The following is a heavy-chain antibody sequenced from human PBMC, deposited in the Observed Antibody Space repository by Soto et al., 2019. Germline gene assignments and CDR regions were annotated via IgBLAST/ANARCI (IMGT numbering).Heavy chain of an antibody. CDR1: GFTFSSYG. CDR2: ISYDGSNK. CDR3: AKGELPPVYYYYGMDV. J-gene: IGHJ6*02. D-gene: IGHD3-10*01. V-gene: IGHV3-30*18. Sequence: QVQLVESGGGVVQPGRSLRLSCAASGFTFSSYGMHWVRQAPGKGLEWVAVISYDGSNKYYADSVKGRFTISRDNSKNTLYLQMNSLRAEDTAVYYCAKGELPPVYYYYGMDVWGQGTTVTVSS.